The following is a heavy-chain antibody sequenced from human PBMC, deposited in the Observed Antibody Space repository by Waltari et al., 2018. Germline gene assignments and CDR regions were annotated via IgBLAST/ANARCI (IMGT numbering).Heavy chain of an antibody. D-gene: IGHD5-18*01. CDR3: AKDDSYGFDY. J-gene: IGHJ4*02. CDR2: ISYDGSNK. Sequence: QVQLVESGGGVVQPGRSLRLSCAASGFTFSSYGMHWVRQAPGKGLEWVAVISYDGSNKYYADSVKSRFTISRDNSKDTLYLQMNSLGAEDTAVYYCAKDDSYGFDYWGQGTLVTVSS. CDR1: GFTFSSYG. V-gene: IGHV3-30*18.